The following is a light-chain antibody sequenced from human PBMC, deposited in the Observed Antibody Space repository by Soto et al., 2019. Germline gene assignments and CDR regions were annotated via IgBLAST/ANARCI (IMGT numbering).Light chain of an antibody. Sequence: IQMTQSPSTLSASVGDRVTITCRASQSISFYLAWYQQKSGKAPKVLIYDVSTLESGVPSRFSGSGSVTEFTLTISSLQPDDFATYYCQQYHSYSSWTFGQGTKVDIK. J-gene: IGKJ1*01. V-gene: IGKV1-5*01. CDR3: QQYHSYSSWT. CDR1: QSISFY. CDR2: DVS.